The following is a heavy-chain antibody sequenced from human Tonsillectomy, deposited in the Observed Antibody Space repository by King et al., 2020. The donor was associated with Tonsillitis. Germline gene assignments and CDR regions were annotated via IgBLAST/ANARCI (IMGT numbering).Heavy chain of an antibody. CDR3: ARRLDYYDSERAFDI. V-gene: IGHV4-39*01. Sequence: LQLQESGPGLVKPSETLSLTCTVSGGSISSSSYYWGWIRQPPGKGLEWIGSIYYSGSTYYNPSLKSRVTISVDTAKNQFYLKLSSVTAADTAVYYCARRLDYYDSERAFDIWGQGTMVTVSS. CDR2: IYYSGST. CDR1: GGSISSSSYY. J-gene: IGHJ3*02. D-gene: IGHD3-22*01.